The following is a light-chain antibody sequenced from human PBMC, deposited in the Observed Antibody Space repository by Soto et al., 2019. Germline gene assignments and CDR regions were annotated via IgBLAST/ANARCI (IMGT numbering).Light chain of an antibody. J-gene: IGLJ1*01. Sequence: QSALTQPASVSGSPGQSITISCTGTSNDIATYNFVSWYQQHPGKAPKLLIYDVTNRPSGVSDRFSGSKSGGTASLTISGLQAEDEADYYCNSYTTSTSFVFGTGTKVTVL. CDR2: DVT. CDR1: SNDIATYNF. V-gene: IGLV2-14*01. CDR3: NSYTTSTSFV.